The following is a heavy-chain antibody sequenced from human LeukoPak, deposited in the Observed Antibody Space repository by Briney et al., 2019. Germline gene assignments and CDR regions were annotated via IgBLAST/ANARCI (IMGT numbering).Heavy chain of an antibody. J-gene: IGHJ4*02. CDR3: AREGEYCSSTSCLDY. D-gene: IGHD2-2*01. CDR2: ISSSGSTI. CDR1: GFTFSDYY. V-gene: IGHV3-11*04. Sequence: GGSLRLSCAASGFTFSDYYMSWIRQAPGKGLEWVSYISSSGSTIYYADSVKGRFTISRDNAKNSLYLQMNSLRAEDTAVYYCAREGEYCSSTSCLDYWGQGTLVTVSS.